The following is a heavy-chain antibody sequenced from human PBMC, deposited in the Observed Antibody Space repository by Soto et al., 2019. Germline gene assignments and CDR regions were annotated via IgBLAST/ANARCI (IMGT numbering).Heavy chain of an antibody. CDR3: ARGVHYDSSGYYYFY. CDR1: GGTFSTYA. V-gene: IGHV1-69*13. J-gene: IGHJ4*02. Sequence: SVKVSCKASGGTFSTYAIDWVRQAPGQGLEWMGGIIPLFGTAKYAQNFQGRTTITADESTNTAYMELRSLRSQDTAVYYCARGVHYDSSGYYYFYWGQGTLVTVSS. CDR2: IIPLFGTA. D-gene: IGHD3-22*01.